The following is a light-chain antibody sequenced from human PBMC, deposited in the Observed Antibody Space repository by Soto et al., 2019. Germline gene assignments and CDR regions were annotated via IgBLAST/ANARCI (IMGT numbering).Light chain of an antibody. J-gene: IGKJ4*01. V-gene: IGKV1D-16*01. Sequence: DVQMTQSPSSLSASVGDRVTITCRASQDINSWLAWYQQKPEKAPKSLIHAASSLQTGVPSRFSGSGSGTDFTLSISSLQPEDSATYYCQQYNIHPLTVGGGTKVEIK. CDR2: AAS. CDR1: QDINSW. CDR3: QQYNIHPLT.